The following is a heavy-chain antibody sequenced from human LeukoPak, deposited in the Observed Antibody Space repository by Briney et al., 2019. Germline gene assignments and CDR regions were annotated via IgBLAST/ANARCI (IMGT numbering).Heavy chain of an antibody. CDR2: ISGSGGST. CDR1: GFTFSSYG. V-gene: IGHV3-23*01. CDR3: TKDVPNYYYDSSGYYDY. D-gene: IGHD3-22*01. J-gene: IGHJ4*02. Sequence: GGSLRLSCAAPGFTFSSYGMSWVRQAPGKGLEWVSAISGSGGSTYYADSVKGRFTISRDNSKNTLYLQMNSLRAEDTAVYYCTKDVPNYYYDSSGYYDYWGQGTLVTVSS.